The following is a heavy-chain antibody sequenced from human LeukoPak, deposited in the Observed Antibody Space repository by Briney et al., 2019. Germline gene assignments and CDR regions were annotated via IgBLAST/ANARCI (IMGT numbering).Heavy chain of an antibody. CDR2: IIPIFGTA. V-gene: IGHV1-69*13. D-gene: IGHD2-15*01. Sequence: SVKVSCKASGGTFSSYAISWVRQAPGQGLEWMGGIIPIFGTANYAQKFQGRVTITADESTSTAYMELSSLRSEDTAVYYRAGTGGVGAAIGEGSYGMDVWGQGTTVTVSS. CDR1: GGTFSSYA. CDR3: AGTGGVGAAIGEGSYGMDV. J-gene: IGHJ6*02.